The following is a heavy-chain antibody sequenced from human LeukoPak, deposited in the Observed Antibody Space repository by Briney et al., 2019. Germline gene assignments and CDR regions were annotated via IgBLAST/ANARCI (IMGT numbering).Heavy chain of an antibody. V-gene: IGHV4-30-4*08. D-gene: IGHD6-19*01. CDR3: ARGPGYSSGWYVRLLVLYFDY. Sequence: PSETLSLTCTVSGGSIGSGDYYWSWVRQPPGKGLEWVGYIYYSGSGSTYQNPSLKSRVTISVDTSKNQFSLELSSVTAADTAVYYCARGPGYSSGWYVRLLVLYFDYWGQGTLVTVS. CDR1: GGSIGSGDYY. CDR2: IYYSGSGST. J-gene: IGHJ4*02.